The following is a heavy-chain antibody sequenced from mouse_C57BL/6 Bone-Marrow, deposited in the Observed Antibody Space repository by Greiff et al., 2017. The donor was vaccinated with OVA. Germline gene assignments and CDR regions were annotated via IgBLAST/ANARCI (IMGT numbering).Heavy chain of an antibody. J-gene: IGHJ4*01. CDR1: GYTFTSYG. CDR3: ASPSYSNYLRDARDY. CDR2: IYIGNGYT. D-gene: IGHD2-5*01. Sequence: EVQLQQSGAELVRPGSSVKMSCKTSGYTFTSYGINWVKQRPGQGLEWIGYIYIGNGYTEYNEKFKGKATLTSDTSSSPAYMQLSSLISEDSAIDFCASPSYSNYLRDARDYWGQGTAATVSS. V-gene: IGHV1-58*01.